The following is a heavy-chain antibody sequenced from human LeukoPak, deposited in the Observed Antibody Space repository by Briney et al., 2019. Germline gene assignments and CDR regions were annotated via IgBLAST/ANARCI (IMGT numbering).Heavy chain of an antibody. V-gene: IGHV4-34*01. Sequence: SETLSLTCAVYGGSFSGYYWSWIRQPPGKGLEWIGEINHSGSTNYNPSLKSRVTISVDTSKNQFSLKLSSVTAADTAVYYCARDGNEGYSQYYFDHWGQGTLVTVSS. CDR2: INHSGST. CDR1: GGSFSGYY. J-gene: IGHJ4*02. CDR3: ARDGNEGYSQYYFDH. D-gene: IGHD5-24*01.